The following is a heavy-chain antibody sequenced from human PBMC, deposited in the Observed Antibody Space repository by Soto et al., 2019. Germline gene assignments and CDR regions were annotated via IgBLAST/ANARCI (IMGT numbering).Heavy chain of an antibody. CDR3: VKVGGSVSYYLYYYYYGMDV. J-gene: IGHJ6*02. D-gene: IGHD3-10*01. V-gene: IGHV3-64D*06. Sequence: PGGSLRLSCSASGFTFSSYAMHWVRQAPGKGLEYVSAISSNGGSTYYADSVKGRFTISRDNSKNTLYLQMSSLRAEDTAVYYCVKVGGSVSYYLYYYYYGMDVWGQGTTVTVS. CDR2: ISSNGGST. CDR1: GFTFSSYA.